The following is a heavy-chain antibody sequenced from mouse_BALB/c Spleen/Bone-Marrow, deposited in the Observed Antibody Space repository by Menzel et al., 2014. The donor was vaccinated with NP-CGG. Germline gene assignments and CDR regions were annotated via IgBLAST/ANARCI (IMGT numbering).Heavy chain of an antibody. D-gene: IGHD1-2*01. Sequence: QVQLKDSGPGLVQPSQSLSITCTVSGFSLTSYGVHWVRQSPGKGLEWLGVIWSGGSTDYNAAFISRLSISKDNSKSXVFLKMNSLQANDTAIYYCARNSHYYGYYYAMDYWGQGTSVTVSS. CDR2: IWSGGST. CDR1: GFSLTSYG. CDR3: ARNSHYYGYYYAMDY. V-gene: IGHV2-2*02. J-gene: IGHJ4*01.